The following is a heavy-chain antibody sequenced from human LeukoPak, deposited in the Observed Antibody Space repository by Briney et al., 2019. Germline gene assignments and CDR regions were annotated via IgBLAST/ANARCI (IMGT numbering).Heavy chain of an antibody. CDR1: GGSMSRYY. CDR3: ARSGTFDQSAGFYYYYMDV. CDR2: IYNSGNT. D-gene: IGHD1-26*01. J-gene: IGHJ6*03. V-gene: IGHV4-4*07. Sequence: SETLSLTCSVSGGSMSRYYWSWIRQPAGKGLAWIGRIYNSGNTNYNPSLKTRATMSLDTPKNQFSLRLSSVIAADTAVYYSARSGTFDQSAGFYYYYMDVWGSGTTVTVSS.